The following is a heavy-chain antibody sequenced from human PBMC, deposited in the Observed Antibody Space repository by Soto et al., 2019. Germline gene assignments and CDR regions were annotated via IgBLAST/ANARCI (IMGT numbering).Heavy chain of an antibody. CDR3: ARLGGIADTGTWIQ. J-gene: IGHJ4*02. CDR1: GYRFTTYG. V-gene: IGHV5-51*01. CDR2: IYPGDSDT. D-gene: IGHD6-13*01. Sequence: VESLTISCKASGYRFTTYGIVWVLQRPGKGLEWMAIIYPGDSDTRDNPSFQGQVTISADKSINTVHLQWRSLKASDTAIYYRARLGGIADTGTWIQWGQGTTVTVSS.